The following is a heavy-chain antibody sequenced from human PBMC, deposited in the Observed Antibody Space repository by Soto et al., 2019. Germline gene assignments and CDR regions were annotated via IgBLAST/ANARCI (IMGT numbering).Heavy chain of an antibody. CDR3: ARDRHIVVVTAIPDNYYGMDV. Sequence: EVQLVESGGGLVKPGGSLRLSCAASGFTFSSYSMSWVRQAPGKGLEWVSSISSSSSYIYYADSVKGRFTISRDNAKNSLYLQMNSLRAEDTAVYYCARDRHIVVVTAIPDNYYGMDVWGQGTTVTVSS. D-gene: IGHD2-21*02. V-gene: IGHV3-21*01. CDR1: GFTFSSYS. J-gene: IGHJ6*02. CDR2: ISSSSSYI.